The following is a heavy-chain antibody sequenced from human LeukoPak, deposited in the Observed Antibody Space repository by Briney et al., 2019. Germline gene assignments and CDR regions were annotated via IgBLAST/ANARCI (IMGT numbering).Heavy chain of an antibody. V-gene: IGHV4-59*01. Sequence: SETLSLTCTVSGGSISSYYWSWIRQPPGKGLEWIGYIYYSGSTNYKPCLKSRVTISVDTSKNQFSLKLSSVTAADTAVYYCARGGYYGSGNDFRFDPWGQGTLVTVSS. CDR3: ARGGYYGSGNDFRFDP. D-gene: IGHD3-10*01. CDR2: IYYSGST. J-gene: IGHJ5*02. CDR1: GGSISSYY.